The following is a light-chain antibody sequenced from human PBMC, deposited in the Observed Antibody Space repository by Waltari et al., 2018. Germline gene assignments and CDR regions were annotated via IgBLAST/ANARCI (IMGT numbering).Light chain of an antibody. V-gene: IGLV2-8*01. CDR3: SSYAGSNIYV. CDR1: SSDVGRYKY. Sequence: GSPGQSVTISCTGSSSDVGRYKYVSWYQQHPGKAPKLIIYDVSTRPSGVPDRISDSKSGNTASLTVSGLQAEDEADYYCSSYAGSNIYVFGTGTKVTV. J-gene: IGLJ1*01. CDR2: DVS.